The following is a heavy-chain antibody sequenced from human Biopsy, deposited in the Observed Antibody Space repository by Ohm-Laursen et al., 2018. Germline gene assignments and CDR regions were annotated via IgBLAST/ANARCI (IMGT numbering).Heavy chain of an antibody. D-gene: IGHD4/OR15-4a*01. CDR3: ARGGASDY. J-gene: IGHJ4*02. CDR1: GGSVSSGSHY. Sequence: SQTLSLTCTVSGGSVSSGSHYWSWIRLSPGKGLEWIGEINRSGGATYNPSLTRRVTMSIDTSNNQFSLKLSSVTAADAAIYYCARGGASDYWGRGTLVTVSS. CDR2: INRSGGA. V-gene: IGHV4-61*01.